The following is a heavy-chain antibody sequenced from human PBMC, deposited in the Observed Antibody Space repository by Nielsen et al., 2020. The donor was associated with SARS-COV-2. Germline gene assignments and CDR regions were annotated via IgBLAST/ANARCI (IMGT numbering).Heavy chain of an antibody. Sequence: WIRQPPGKGLEWIGYMYNSGSTNYNPSLKSRVTISVDTSKNQFSLKLSSVTAADTAVYYCARRGRRTADSSGYYYSNDAFDIWGQGTIVTVSS. V-gene: IGHV4-59*08. D-gene: IGHD3-22*01. CDR3: ARRGRRTADSSGYYYSNDAFDI. J-gene: IGHJ3*02. CDR2: MYNSGST.